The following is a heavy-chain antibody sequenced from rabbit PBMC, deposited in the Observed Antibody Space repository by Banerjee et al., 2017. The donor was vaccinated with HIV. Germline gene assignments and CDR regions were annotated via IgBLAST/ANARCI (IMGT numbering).Heavy chain of an antibody. Sequence: QEQLKESGGGLVTPGASLTLTCTASGMDFSIAHWIYWVRQAPGKGLEWIGTIYAGSTGTTYYANWAKGRFTISKTSSTTVTLQMTSLTAADTATYFCARDLAGVIGWNFDLWGQGTLVTVS. CDR1: GMDFSIAHW. J-gene: IGHJ4*01. D-gene: IGHD4-1*01. V-gene: IGHV1S45*01. CDR2: IYAGSTGTT. CDR3: ARDLAGVIGWNFDL.